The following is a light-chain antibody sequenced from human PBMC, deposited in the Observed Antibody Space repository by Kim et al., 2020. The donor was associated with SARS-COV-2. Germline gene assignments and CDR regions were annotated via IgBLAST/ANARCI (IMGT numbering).Light chain of an antibody. V-gene: IGKV3-20*01. CDR1: QSVSSSY. Sequence: SRGKRATLAGKASQSVSSSYLAGYKQKPGQAPRLLIYGASSRATGIPDRFSGSGSGTDFTLTISRLEPEDYAVYYCQQYGSSPRTFGQGTKVDIK. J-gene: IGKJ1*01. CDR3: QQYGSSPRT. CDR2: GAS.